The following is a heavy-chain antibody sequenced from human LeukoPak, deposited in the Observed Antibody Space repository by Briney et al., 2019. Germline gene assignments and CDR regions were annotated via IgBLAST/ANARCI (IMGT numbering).Heavy chain of an antibody. CDR3: AREGHYYDSSGFPPRYYYYMDV. Sequence: GGSLRLSCAVSGFTLSSYSMSWVRQAPGKGLEWVANIKQDGSEKYYVDSVKGRFTISRDNAKNSLYLQMNSLRAEDTAVYYCAREGHYYDSSGFPPRYYYYMDVWGKGTTVTVSS. V-gene: IGHV3-7*01. CDR1: GFTLSSYS. J-gene: IGHJ6*03. CDR2: IKQDGSEK. D-gene: IGHD3-22*01.